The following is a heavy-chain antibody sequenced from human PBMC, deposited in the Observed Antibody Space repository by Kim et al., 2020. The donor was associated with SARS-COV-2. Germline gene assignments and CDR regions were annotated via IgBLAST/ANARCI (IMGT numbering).Heavy chain of an antibody. Sequence: SETLSLTCTVSGGSISSSSYYWGWIRQPPGKGLEWIGSIYYSGSTYYNPSLKSRVTISVDTSKNQFSLKLSSVTAADTAVYYCARRWALSGGDAFDIWGQGTMVTVSS. J-gene: IGHJ3*02. V-gene: IGHV4-39*01. CDR1: GGSISSSSYY. CDR3: ARRWALSGGDAFDI. CDR2: IYYSGST. D-gene: IGHD3-9*01.